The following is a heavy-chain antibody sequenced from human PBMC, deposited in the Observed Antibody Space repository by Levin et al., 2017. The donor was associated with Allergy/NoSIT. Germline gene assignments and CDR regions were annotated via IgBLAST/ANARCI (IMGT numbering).Heavy chain of an antibody. J-gene: IGHJ4*02. V-gene: IGHV4-61*08. CDR3: ARGSPFDY. CDR2: IYNTRGT. D-gene: IGHD2/OR15-2a*01. Sequence: KSSETLSLTCTVSGGSVSSGDYYWSWIRQPPGKGLEWIAYIYNTRGTNYNSSLKSRVTISVDTSKNKFSLSLSSVTAADTAVYYCARGSPFDYWGQGTLVTVSS. CDR1: GGSVSSGDYY.